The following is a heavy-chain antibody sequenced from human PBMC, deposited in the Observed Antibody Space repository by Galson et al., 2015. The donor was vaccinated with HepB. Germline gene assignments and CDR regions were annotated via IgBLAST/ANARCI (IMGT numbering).Heavy chain of an antibody. CDR1: VYTFTGYY. CDR3: ARDLSGDDAFDI. CDR2: INPKSGDT. J-gene: IGHJ3*02. Sequence: SVKVSCKASVYTFTGYYMHWVRQAPGQGLEWMGRINPKSGDTNYSRKFQGRVTMTRDTSIRTAYMELRSLRSDDTAVYYCARDLSGDDAFDIWGQGTMVTVSS. D-gene: IGHD1-26*01. V-gene: IGHV1-2*02.